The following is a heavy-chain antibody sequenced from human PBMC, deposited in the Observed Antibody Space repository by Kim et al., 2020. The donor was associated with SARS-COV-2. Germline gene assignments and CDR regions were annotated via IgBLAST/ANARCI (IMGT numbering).Heavy chain of an antibody. V-gene: IGHV4-4*02. CDR1: GGSISSSNW. Sequence: SETLSLTCAVSGGSISSSNWWSWVRQPPGKGLEWIGEIYHSGSTNYNPSLKSRVTISVDKSKNQFSLKLSSVTAADTAVYYCARGGFGEENWFDPWGQGTLVTVSS. J-gene: IGHJ5*02. D-gene: IGHD3-10*01. CDR2: IYHSGST. CDR3: ARGGFGEENWFDP.